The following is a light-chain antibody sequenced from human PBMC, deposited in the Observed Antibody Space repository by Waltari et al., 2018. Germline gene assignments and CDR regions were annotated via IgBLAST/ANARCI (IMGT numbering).Light chain of an antibody. J-gene: IGKJ4*01. Sequence: EIVMTQSPATLSVSPGERATLSCRASQSVSSNLAWYQQKPGQAPRLLISGASTRATGIPARFSGSGSWTEFTLTISSLQSEDFAVYYCQKYNNWPLTFGGGTKVEIK. CDR2: GAS. CDR1: QSVSSN. CDR3: QKYNNWPLT. V-gene: IGKV3-15*01.